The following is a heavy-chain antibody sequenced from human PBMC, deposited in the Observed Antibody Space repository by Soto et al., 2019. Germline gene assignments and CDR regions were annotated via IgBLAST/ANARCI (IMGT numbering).Heavy chain of an antibody. J-gene: IGHJ6*02. CDR1: GFTFSSDA. CDR2: IGERGYST. V-gene: IGHV3-23*01. CDR3: AKTMRAYGMDV. Sequence: PGGSLRLSCAASGFTFSSDAMSWVRQAPGKGLEWVSSIGERGYSTFYADSVKGRFTISRDNAKNTLYLQMNNPRAEDTAVYYCAKTMRAYGMDVWGQGTTVTVSS.